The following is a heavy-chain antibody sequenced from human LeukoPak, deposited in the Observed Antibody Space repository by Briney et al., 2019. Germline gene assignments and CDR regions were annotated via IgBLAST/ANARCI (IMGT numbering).Heavy chain of an antibody. Sequence: RGGPLRLSCAASGFTFSSYAMSWVRQAPGKGLEGFSAISGSGGSTHYADSVKGRFTISRDNSKNTLYLQMNSLRAEDTAVCYCAKAPPSDTAMVEYYFHFWGQGTLVTVSS. CDR1: GFTFSSYA. CDR2: ISGSGGST. V-gene: IGHV3-23*01. CDR3: AKAPPSDTAMVEYYFHF. D-gene: IGHD5-18*01. J-gene: IGHJ4*02.